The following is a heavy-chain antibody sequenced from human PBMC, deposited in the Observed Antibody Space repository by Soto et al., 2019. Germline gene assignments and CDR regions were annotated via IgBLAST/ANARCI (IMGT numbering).Heavy chain of an antibody. V-gene: IGHV3-23*01. CDR3: ASYCSGGSCYGNYYYYYGMDV. D-gene: IGHD2-15*01. CDR1: GFTFSSYA. Sequence: GGSLRLSCAASGFTFSSYAMSWVRQAPGKGLEWVSAISGSGGSTYYADSVKGRFTISRDNSKNTLYLQMNSLRAEDTAVYYCASYCSGGSCYGNYYYYYGMDVWGQGTTVTVSS. J-gene: IGHJ6*02. CDR2: ISGSGGST.